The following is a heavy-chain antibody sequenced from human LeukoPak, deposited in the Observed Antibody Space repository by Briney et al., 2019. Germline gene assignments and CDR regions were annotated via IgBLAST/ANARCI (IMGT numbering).Heavy chain of an antibody. D-gene: IGHD3-10*01. J-gene: IGHJ4*02. CDR3: AKGGSGSSHRGVFDY. CDR2: ISGSGGST. V-gene: IGHV3-23*01. CDR1: GLSFGTYA. Sequence: GGSLRLSCAASGLSFGTYAMSWVRQAPGKGLEWVSLISGSGGSTYNADSVKGRFTTSRDNSKNTLHLQMNSLRPEDTAVYYCAKGGSGSSHRGVFDYWGQGSLVSVSS.